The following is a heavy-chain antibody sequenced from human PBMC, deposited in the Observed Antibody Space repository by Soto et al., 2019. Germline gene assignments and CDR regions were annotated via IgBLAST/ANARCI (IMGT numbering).Heavy chain of an antibody. CDR1: GFTFSSYY. Sequence: EVQLVESGGGLVQPGGSLRLSCAASGFTFSSYYMHWVRQAPGQGLVWISRIKTDGSFSSYADSVKGRFTISRDNARNTLFLQMTRLSDDDTPVYSCARGFYGDPTALDYWGQGTLVSVSS. CDR3: ARGFYGDPTALDY. J-gene: IGHJ4*02. V-gene: IGHV3-74*01. D-gene: IGHD4-17*01. CDR2: IKTDGSFS.